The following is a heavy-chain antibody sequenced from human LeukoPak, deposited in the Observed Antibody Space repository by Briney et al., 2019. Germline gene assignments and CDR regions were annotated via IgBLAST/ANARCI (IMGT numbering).Heavy chain of an antibody. CDR1: GGSISSYS. Sequence: SETLSLTCTVSGGSISSYSCSWIRQPPGKGLEWIGYIYYSGSTNYNPSLKSRVTISVDTSKNQFSLKLSSVTAADTAVYYCARHLMLLAPDYWGQGTLVTVSS. J-gene: IGHJ4*02. CDR2: IYYSGST. D-gene: IGHD2-15*01. V-gene: IGHV4-59*08. CDR3: ARHLMLLAPDY.